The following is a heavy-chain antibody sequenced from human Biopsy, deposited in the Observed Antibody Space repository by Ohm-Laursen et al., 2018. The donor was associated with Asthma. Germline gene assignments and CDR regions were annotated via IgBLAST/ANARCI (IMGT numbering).Heavy chain of an antibody. CDR3: AKITTDRQKANNWFDP. CDR2: ISASGVRT. V-gene: IGHV3-23*01. D-gene: IGHD3-22*01. CDR1: GFTVTTHY. J-gene: IGHJ5*02. Sequence: GSLRLSCSATGFTVTTHYMSWVRQAPGKGLEWVSSISASGVRTFYADSVKGRFTVSRDSSRNTLYLQLSTLRVEDTAVYFCAKITTDRQKANNWFDPWGQGTLVTVSS.